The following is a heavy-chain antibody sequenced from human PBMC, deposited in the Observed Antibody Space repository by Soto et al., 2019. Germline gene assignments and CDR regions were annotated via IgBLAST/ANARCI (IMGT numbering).Heavy chain of an antibody. CDR1: GFIFSDFS. CDR2: IGSSGGYI. D-gene: IGHD2-2*01. J-gene: IGHJ6*02. V-gene: IGHV3-21*01. CDR3: AREKKHQSFGGRFGMDV. Sequence: GGSLRLSCAVSGFIFSDFSMNWVRQAPGKGLEWVASIGSSGGYIFYADSVKGRFTISRDNAKKSLDLQINGLRAEDAAVYYCAREKKHQSFGGRFGMDVWGQGTTVTVSS.